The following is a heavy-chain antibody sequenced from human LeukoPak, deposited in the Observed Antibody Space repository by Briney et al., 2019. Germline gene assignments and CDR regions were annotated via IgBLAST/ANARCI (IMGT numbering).Heavy chain of an antibody. D-gene: IGHD2-15*01. CDR3: ASQPRYCSGGSCSDAFDI. CDR1: GGSVSTGSYY. Sequence: SETLSLTCTVSGGSVSTGSYYWSWIRRPPGKGLEWIGHIFYSGNTNYNPSLKSRVTISVDTSKNQFSLKLSSVTAADTAVYYCASQPRYCSGGSCSDAFDIWGQGTMVTVSS. CDR2: IFYSGNT. J-gene: IGHJ3*02. V-gene: IGHV4-61*01.